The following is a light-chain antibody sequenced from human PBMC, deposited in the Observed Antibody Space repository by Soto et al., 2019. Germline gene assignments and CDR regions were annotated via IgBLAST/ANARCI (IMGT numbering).Light chain of an antibody. J-gene: IGKJ1*01. CDR2: LGS. CDR3: MQALQTPPWT. Sequence: DIVMTQSPLSLPVTPGEPASISCRSSQSLLHSNGYNYLDWYLQKPGQSPQLLIYLGSNRASGVPDRFSGSGSVTDFTRKSSRVEAEDVGVYYCMQALQTPPWTFGQGTKVEIK. V-gene: IGKV2-28*01. CDR1: QSLLHSNGYNY.